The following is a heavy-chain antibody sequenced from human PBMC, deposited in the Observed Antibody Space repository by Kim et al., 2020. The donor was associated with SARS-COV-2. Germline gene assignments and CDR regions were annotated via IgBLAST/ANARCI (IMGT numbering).Heavy chain of an antibody. V-gene: IGHV1-58*01. D-gene: IGHD1-26*01. J-gene: IGHJ4*02. CDR3: AADYSGSYSRFDY. CDR1: GFTSTSSA. CDR2: IVVGSGNT. Sequence: ASVKVSCKASGFTSTSSAVQWVRQARGQRLEWIGWIVVGSGNTNYAQKFQERVTITRDMSTSTAYMELSSLRSEDTAVYYCAADYSGSYSRFDYWGQGTLVTVSS.